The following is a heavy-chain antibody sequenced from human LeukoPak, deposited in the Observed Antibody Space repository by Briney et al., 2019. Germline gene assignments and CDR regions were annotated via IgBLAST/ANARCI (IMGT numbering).Heavy chain of an antibody. CDR1: GYTFIGYY. CDR3: ARVLTSTTNEGYFDY. J-gene: IGHJ4*02. D-gene: IGHD2/OR15-2a*01. CDR2: INPNSGGT. Sequence: ASVKVSCKASGYTFIGYYMHWVRQAPGQGLEWMGWINPNSGGTNYAQKFQGRVTMTRDKSINTAYMEMTRLRSDDTAVFYCARVLTSTTNEGYFDYWGQGTLVTVSS. V-gene: IGHV1-2*02.